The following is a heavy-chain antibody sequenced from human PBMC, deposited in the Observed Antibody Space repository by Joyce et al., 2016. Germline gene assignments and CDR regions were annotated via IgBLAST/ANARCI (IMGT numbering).Heavy chain of an antibody. J-gene: IGHJ6*02. CDR1: GYTFTSHG. Sequence: QVQLVQSGAEVKKPGASVKVSCKASGYTFTSHGISGVRQAPGQGLEWMGWISAYNGNTKYAQKVQGRVTMSTDTSTSTVYMELMSLRSDDTAVYYCARETHPHSHTAMVHRSNYKYYPMDVWGQGTTVTVSS. D-gene: IGHD5-18*01. CDR2: ISAYNGNT. V-gene: IGHV1-18*01. CDR3: ARETHPHSHTAMVHRSNYKYYPMDV.